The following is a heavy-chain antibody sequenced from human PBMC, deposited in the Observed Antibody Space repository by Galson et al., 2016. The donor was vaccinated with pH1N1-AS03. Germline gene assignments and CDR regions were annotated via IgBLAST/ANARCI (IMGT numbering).Heavy chain of an antibody. CDR2: IHKDGSEK. J-gene: IGHJ4*02. V-gene: IGHV3-7*03. CDR3: ARGAGFLVDY. D-gene: IGHD1-1*01. Sequence: SLRLSCATSGFSFSESWMNWVRQAPGKGLEWVAIIHKDGSEKHYLDSVKGRFTISRDNAKNSIYLQMDTLRPEDTVFYYCARGAGFLVDYWGQGTLVTVSS. CDR1: GFSFSESW.